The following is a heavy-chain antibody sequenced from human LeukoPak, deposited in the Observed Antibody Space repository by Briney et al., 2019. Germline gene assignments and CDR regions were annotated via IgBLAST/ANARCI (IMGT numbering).Heavy chain of an antibody. V-gene: IGHV1-18*01. D-gene: IGHD3-9*01. CDR1: GYTFTSYG. J-gene: IGHJ5*02. CDR3: ARDRADNYDILTGYNWFDP. Sequence: ASVKVSCKASGYTFTSYGISWVRQAPGQGLEWMGWISAYNGNTNYAQKLQGRVTMTTDTSTSTAYMELSSLRSGDTAVYYCARDRADNYDILTGYNWFDPWGQGTLVTVSS. CDR2: ISAYNGNT.